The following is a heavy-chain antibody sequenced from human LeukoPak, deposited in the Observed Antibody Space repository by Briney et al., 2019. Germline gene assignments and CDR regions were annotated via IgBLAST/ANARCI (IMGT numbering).Heavy chain of an antibody. D-gene: IGHD1-26*01. CDR3: VVEAANY. CDR2: ISNDGSVT. V-gene: IGHV3-7*01. J-gene: IGHJ4*02. CDR1: GFTYTDYW. Sequence: PGGSLRLSCAASGFTYTDYWMTWIRQSPEKGLEWAAHISNDGSVTYYGESVKGRFTISRDNAKNSVYLQTNNLRVEDTAVYYCVVEAANYWGQGTVVTVSS.